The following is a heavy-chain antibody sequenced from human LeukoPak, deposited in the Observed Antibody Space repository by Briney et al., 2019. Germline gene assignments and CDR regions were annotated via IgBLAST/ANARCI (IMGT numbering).Heavy chain of an antibody. Sequence: PGGSLRLSCAASGFTFSSYSMNWVRQAPGKGLEWVSYIRSSSSTIYYADSVKGRFTISRDNAKNSLYLQMNSLRAEDTAVYYCAKGSSNWLDHYYFDFWGQGTLVTVSS. CDR3: AKGSSNWLDHYYFDF. CDR2: IRSSSSTI. D-gene: IGHD6-13*01. V-gene: IGHV3-48*04. J-gene: IGHJ4*02. CDR1: GFTFSSYS.